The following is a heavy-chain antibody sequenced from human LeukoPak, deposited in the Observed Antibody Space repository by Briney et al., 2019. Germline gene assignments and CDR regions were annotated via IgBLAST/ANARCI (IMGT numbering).Heavy chain of an antibody. CDR3: ARGRNWNAAY. CDR1: GGTFSSYA. J-gene: IGHJ4*02. Sequence: ASVKVSCKASGGTFSSYAIGWVRQAPGQGLEWMGGIIPIFGTANYAQKFQGRVTITADESTSTAYMELSSLRSEDTAVYYCARGRNWNAAYWGQGTLVTVSS. D-gene: IGHD1-20*01. CDR2: IIPIFGTA. V-gene: IGHV1-69*13.